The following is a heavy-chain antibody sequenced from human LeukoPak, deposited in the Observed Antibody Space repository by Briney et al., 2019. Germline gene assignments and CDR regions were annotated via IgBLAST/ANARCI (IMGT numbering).Heavy chain of an antibody. CDR1: GGSISSSYW. Sequence: GTLSLTCAVSGGSISSSYWWSWVRQAPGKGLEWVSYISSSSSTIYYADSVKGRFTISRDNAKNSLYLQMNSLRAEDTAVYYCAELGITMIGGVWGKGTTVTISS. D-gene: IGHD3-10*02. CDR3: AELGITMIGGV. CDR2: ISSSSSTI. J-gene: IGHJ6*04. V-gene: IGHV3-48*04.